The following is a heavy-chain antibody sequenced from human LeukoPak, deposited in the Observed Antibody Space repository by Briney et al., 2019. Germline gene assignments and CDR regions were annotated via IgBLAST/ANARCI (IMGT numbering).Heavy chain of an antibody. Sequence: GGSLRLSCVVSGFTLSDYGIHWVRQAPGKGLEWVAIISYDGGKKDYADSVKGRFTISRDNSKNTLYMQMNSLRGEDTAVYYCAKGLRERGTNFDYWGQGTLVTVSS. V-gene: IGHV3-30*18. CDR2: ISYDGGKK. CDR3: AKGLRERGTNFDY. D-gene: IGHD3-16*01. CDR1: GFTLSDYG. J-gene: IGHJ4*02.